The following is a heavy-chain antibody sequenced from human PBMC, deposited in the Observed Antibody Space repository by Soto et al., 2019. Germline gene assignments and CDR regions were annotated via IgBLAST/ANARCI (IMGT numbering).Heavy chain of an antibody. CDR2: IIPILGIA. CDR1: GGTFSSYT. J-gene: IGHJ6*02. D-gene: IGHD6-13*01. Sequence: SVKVSCKASGGTFSSYTISWVRQAPGQGLEWMGRIIPILGIANYAQKFQGRVTITADKSTSTAYMELSSLRSEDTAVYYCARDPGYSSSWRNYYGMDVWGQGTTVTVSS. CDR3: ARDPGYSSSWRNYYGMDV. V-gene: IGHV1-69*04.